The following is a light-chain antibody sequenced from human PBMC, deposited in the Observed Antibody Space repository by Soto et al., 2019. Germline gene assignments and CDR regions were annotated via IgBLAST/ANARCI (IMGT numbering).Light chain of an antibody. CDR2: DAD. Sequence: QSALTQPRSVSGSPGQSITISCTGTSSDFGDSNFVSWYRQHPGKAPKLLIYDADKRPSGVPDRLSGSKSGKTASLTISGLQAEDEADYYCCSYGGTTTFRVFGGGTKLTVL. CDR1: SSDFGDSNF. J-gene: IGLJ3*02. CDR3: CSYGGTTTFRV. V-gene: IGLV2-11*01.